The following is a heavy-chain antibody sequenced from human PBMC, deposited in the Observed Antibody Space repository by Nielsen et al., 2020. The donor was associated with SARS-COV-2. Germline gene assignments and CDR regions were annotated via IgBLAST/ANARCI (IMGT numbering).Heavy chain of an antibody. CDR3: ARAFTMIVVVTYTDAFDI. J-gene: IGHJ3*02. CDR2: INHSGST. D-gene: IGHD3-22*01. CDR1: GGSLSGYY. Sequence: SETLSLTCAVYGGSLSGYYWTWIRQPPGKGLEWIGEINHSGSTNYNPSLKSRITISVDTSKNQFSLKLSSVTAADTAVYYCARAFTMIVVVTYTDAFDIWGQGTMVTVSS. V-gene: IGHV4-34*10.